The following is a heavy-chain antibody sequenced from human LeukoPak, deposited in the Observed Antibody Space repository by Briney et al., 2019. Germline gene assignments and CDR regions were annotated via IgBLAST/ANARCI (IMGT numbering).Heavy chain of an antibody. Sequence: PSGTLSLTCAVYGGSSSGYYWSWIRQPPGKGLEWIGEINHSGSTNYNPSLKSRVTISVDTSKNQFSLKLSSVTAADTAVYYCARSHCSSTSCHTTGDYWGQGTLVTVSS. CDR1: GGSSSGYY. CDR3: ARSHCSSTSCHTTGDY. CDR2: INHSGST. V-gene: IGHV4-34*01. J-gene: IGHJ4*02. D-gene: IGHD2-2*02.